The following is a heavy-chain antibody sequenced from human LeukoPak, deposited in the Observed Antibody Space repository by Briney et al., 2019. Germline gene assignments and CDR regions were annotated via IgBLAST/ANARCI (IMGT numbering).Heavy chain of an antibody. J-gene: IGHJ6*02. D-gene: IGHD1-1*01. V-gene: IGHV4-59*08. CDR3: ARRRETGTNLMDV. Sequence: SETLSLTCTVSGGSISSYYWSWIRQPPGKGLEWIGYIYYSGGTNYNPSLKSRVTISVDTSKNQFSLKLSSVTAADTAVYYCARRRETGTNLMDVWGQGTTVTVSS. CDR2: IYYSGGT. CDR1: GGSISSYY.